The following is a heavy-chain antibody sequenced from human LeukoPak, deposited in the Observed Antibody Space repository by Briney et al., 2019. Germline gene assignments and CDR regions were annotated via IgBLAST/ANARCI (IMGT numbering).Heavy chain of an antibody. Sequence: GGSLRLSCAASGFTFSSYATSWVRQAPGKGLEWVSAISGSGGSTYYADSVKGRFTISRDNSKNTLYLQMNSLRAEDTAVYYCAKVPWYSNYADYWGQGTLVTVSS. V-gene: IGHV3-23*01. CDR2: ISGSGGST. J-gene: IGHJ4*02. D-gene: IGHD4-11*01. CDR3: AKVPWYSNYADY. CDR1: GFTFSSYA.